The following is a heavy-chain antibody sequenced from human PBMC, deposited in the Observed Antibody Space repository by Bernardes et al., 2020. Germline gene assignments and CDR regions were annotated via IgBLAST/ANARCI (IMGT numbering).Heavy chain of an antibody. V-gene: IGHV3-53*01. CDR3: ARGTWIHLYYYMDV. CDR2: IYRGGST. D-gene: IGHD5-18*01. CDR1: GFNVNSNY. Sequence: GRSLRLSCAASGFNVNSNYMSWVRQAPGKGLEWVSVIYRGGSTYYAGSVKGRFTISRDNSKNTLFLEMNTLRAEDTAVYYCARGTWIHLYYYMDVWGRGTTVTVSS. J-gene: IGHJ6*03.